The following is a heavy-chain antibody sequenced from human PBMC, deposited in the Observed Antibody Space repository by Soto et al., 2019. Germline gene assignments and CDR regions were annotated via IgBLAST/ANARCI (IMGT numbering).Heavy chain of an antibody. CDR1: GGSISSGGYY. CDR2: IYYSGST. V-gene: IGHV4-31*03. CDR3: ASQLGAYDYGSGSYYKPIPCDY. J-gene: IGHJ4*02. D-gene: IGHD3-10*01. Sequence: QVQLQESGPGLVKPSQTLSLTCTVSGGSISSGGYYWSWIRQHPGKGLEWIGYIYYSGSTYYNPYLKSRVTISVDTSKNQCSLKLSSLTAADTAVYYCASQLGAYDYGSGSYYKPIPCDYWGQGTLVTVSS.